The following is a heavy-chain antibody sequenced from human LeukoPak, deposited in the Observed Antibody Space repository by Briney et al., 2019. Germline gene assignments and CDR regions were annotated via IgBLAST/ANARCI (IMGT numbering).Heavy chain of an antibody. D-gene: IGHD2-2*02. J-gene: IGHJ4*02. CDR3: ARERLGYCSSTSCYTLDY. V-gene: IGHV1-8*01. CDR1: GYTFTSYD. Sequence: ASVKVSCKASGYTFTSYDINWVRQATGQGLEWMGWMNPNSGNTGYAQKFQGRVTITADESTSTAYMELSSLRSEDTAVYYCARERLGYCSSTSCYTLDYWGQGTLVTVSS. CDR2: MNPNSGNT.